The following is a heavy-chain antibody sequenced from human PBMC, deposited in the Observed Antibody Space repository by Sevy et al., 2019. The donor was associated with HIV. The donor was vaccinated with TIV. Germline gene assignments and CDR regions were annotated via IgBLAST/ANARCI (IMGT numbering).Heavy chain of an antibody. Sequence: GGSLRLSCSASGFTFSGSALHWVRQAPGKGLEYVSVISSSGSSAYYAESVRGRFTISRDNSKNTLYLQMRSLRVEDTVLYYCVKDSIFYDSSSGYRPFYYYGMDVWGQGTSVTVSS. CDR3: VKDSIFYDSSSGYRPFYYYGMDV. CDR2: ISSSGSSA. V-gene: IGHV3-64D*09. CDR1: GFTFSGSA. J-gene: IGHJ6*02. D-gene: IGHD3-3*01.